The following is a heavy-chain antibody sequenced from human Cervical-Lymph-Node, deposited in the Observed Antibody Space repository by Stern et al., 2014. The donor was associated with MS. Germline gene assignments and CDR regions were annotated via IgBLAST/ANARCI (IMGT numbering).Heavy chain of an antibody. Sequence: EGQLEESGGGLVQPGKSLRVSCVGSGFIFDDYAMNWVRQVPGKAPEWFSGIDWNSGRILYADSVKGRFTTSRDNAKNSLYLQMNSLRAEDTALYYCARVRVGANFWGQGTLVTVSS. J-gene: IGHJ4*02. D-gene: IGHD1-26*01. CDR2: IDWNSGRI. CDR3: ARVRVGANF. CDR1: GFIFDDYA. V-gene: IGHV3-9*01.